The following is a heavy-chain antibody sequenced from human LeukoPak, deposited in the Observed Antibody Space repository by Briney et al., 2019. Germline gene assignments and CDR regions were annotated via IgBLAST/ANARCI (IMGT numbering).Heavy chain of an antibody. V-gene: IGHV3-30*02. CDR3: AKIRGEIDY. Sequence: GGSLRLSCAASGFTFSRYGMHWVRQAPGKGLEWVAFIWHDASNAYYADSVKGRYTISRDNSENTLYLQMNSPRTEDTAVYYCAKIRGEIDYWGQGILVTVSS. CDR1: GFTFSRYG. CDR2: IWHDASNA. D-gene: IGHD3-10*01. J-gene: IGHJ4*02.